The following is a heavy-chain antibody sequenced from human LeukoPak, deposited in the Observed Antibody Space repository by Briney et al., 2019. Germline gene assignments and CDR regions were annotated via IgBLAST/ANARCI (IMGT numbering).Heavy chain of an antibody. Sequence: GGSLRLSCAASGFTVSSNYMSWVRQAPGKGLEWVSVIYSGGSTYYADSVKGRFTISRDNSKNTLYLQMNSLRAEDTAVYYCARDVVYYDSSGHHDAFDIWGQGTMVTVSS. CDR3: ARDVVYYDSSGHHDAFDI. J-gene: IGHJ3*02. D-gene: IGHD3-22*01. CDR1: GFTVSSNY. V-gene: IGHV3-53*01. CDR2: IYSGGST.